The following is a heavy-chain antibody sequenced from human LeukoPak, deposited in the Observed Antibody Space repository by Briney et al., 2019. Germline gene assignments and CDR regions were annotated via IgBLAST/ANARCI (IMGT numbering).Heavy chain of an antibody. V-gene: IGHV4-38-2*02. D-gene: IGHD2-2*02. CDR2: IYHSGST. J-gene: IGHJ3*02. CDR1: GYSISSGYY. CDR3: ARDCSSTSCYTGWAFDI. Sequence: SETLSLTCTVPGYSISSGYYWGWIRQPPGKGLEWIGSIYHSGSTYYNPSLKSRVTISVDTSKNQFSLKLSSVTAADTAVYYCARDCSSTSCYTGWAFDIWGQGTMVTVSS.